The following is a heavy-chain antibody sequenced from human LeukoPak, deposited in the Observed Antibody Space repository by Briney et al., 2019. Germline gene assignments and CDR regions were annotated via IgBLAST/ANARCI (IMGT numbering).Heavy chain of an antibody. CDR2: IGIVGDT. Sequence: PGGSLRLSCAASGFTVSKYDMHWVRHATGKGLEWVSAIGIVGDTYYRGSVKGRFTMSRENGNNNVYLQMNSLRAEDTAVYYCARGSGSWGRSAFDIWGQGTMVTVSS. V-gene: IGHV3-13*01. J-gene: IGHJ3*02. CDR1: GFTVSKYD. D-gene: IGHD3-16*01. CDR3: ARGSGSWGRSAFDI.